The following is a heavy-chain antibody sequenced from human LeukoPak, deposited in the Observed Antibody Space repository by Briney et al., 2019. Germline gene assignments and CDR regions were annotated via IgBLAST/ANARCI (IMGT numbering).Heavy chain of an antibody. CDR3: ARGYSSNWFPSFDY. V-gene: IGHV3-66*01. J-gene: IGHJ4*02. CDR2: IYSGGST. Sequence: GGSLRLSCAASGFTFSSYEMNWVRQAPGKGLEWVSVIYSGGSTYYADSVKGRFTISRDNSKNTLYLQMNSLRADDTAVYYCARGYSSNWFPSFDYWGQGILVTVSS. CDR1: GFTFSSYE. D-gene: IGHD6-13*01.